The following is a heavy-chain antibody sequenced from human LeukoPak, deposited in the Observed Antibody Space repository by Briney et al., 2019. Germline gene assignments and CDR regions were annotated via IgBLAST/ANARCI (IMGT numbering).Heavy chain of an antibody. V-gene: IGHV4-4*07. D-gene: IGHD5-18*01. J-gene: IGHJ4*02. CDR3: ARDQGAYSRIDY. CDR1: GDSISGYY. Sequence: PSETLSLTCTVSGDSISGYYWSWIRQPAGKGLEWIGRLYSSGSTNYNPSLKSRVTISLDKSNKQFLLKLSSVTAADTAVYYCARDQGAYSRIDYWGQGTLATVSS. CDR2: LYSSGST.